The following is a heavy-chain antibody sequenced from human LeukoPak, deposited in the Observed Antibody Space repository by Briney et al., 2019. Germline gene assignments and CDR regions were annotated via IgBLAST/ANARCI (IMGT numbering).Heavy chain of an antibody. CDR3: AKDMARYSDIRGGY. Sequence: GGSLRLSCAASGFTFDDYAMHWVRQAPGKRLEWVSLISGDGGTTYYADSVKGRFTISRDNSKNSLYLQMNSLRTEDTALYYCAKDMARYSDIRGGYWGQGTLVTVSS. D-gene: IGHD3-22*01. CDR1: GFTFDDYA. J-gene: IGHJ4*02. CDR2: ISGDGGTT. V-gene: IGHV3-43*02.